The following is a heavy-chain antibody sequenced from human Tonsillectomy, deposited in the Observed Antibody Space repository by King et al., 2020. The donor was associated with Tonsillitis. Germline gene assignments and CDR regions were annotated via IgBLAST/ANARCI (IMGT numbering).Heavy chain of an antibody. V-gene: IGHV4-30-4*01. D-gene: IGHD3-10*01. CDR3: ATEVRNYYGSGSYGMDV. CDR2: IYYSGST. Sequence: QLQESGPGLVKPSQTLSLTCTVSGGSISSGDYYWSWIRQPPGKGLEWIGYIYYSGSTYYNPSLKSRVTISVDTSKNQFSLKLSSVTAADTAVYYCATEVRNYYGSGSYGMDVWGQGTTVTVSS. CDR1: GGSISSGDYY. J-gene: IGHJ6*02.